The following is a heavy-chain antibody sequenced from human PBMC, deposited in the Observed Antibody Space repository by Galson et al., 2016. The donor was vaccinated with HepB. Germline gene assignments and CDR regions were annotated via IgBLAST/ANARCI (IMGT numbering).Heavy chain of an antibody. CDR1: GFIFSFYG. V-gene: IGHV3-30*18. CDR2: ISYDGSNK. CDR3: AKAHRNWLVWDSLYH. Sequence: SLRLSCATSGFIFSFYGIHWVRQAPGKGLEWVAVISYDGSNKYYADSVKDRVTVSRDNFMNTAYLQMNSLRGEDTAVYYCAKAHRNWLVWDSLYHWGQGTLVTVPS. D-gene: IGHD6-19*01. J-gene: IGHJ5*02.